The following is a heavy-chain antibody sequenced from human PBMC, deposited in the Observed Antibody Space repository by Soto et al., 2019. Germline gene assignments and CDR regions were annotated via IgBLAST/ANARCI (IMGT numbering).Heavy chain of an antibody. CDR3: ATLYCSGGSCYSIDY. J-gene: IGHJ4*02. Sequence: GASVKVSCKASGYTFTSYYMRWVRQAPGQGLEWMGIINPSNSTSYAQKFQGRVTMTRDTSTSTVYMELSSLRSEDTAVYYCATLYCSGGSCYSIDYWGQGTLVTVSS. D-gene: IGHD2-15*01. V-gene: IGHV1-46*03. CDR2: INPSNST. CDR1: GYTFTSYY.